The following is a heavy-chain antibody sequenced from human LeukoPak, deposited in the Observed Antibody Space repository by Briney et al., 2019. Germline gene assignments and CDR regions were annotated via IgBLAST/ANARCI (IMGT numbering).Heavy chain of an antibody. V-gene: IGHV1-2*02. CDR2: IKPNSGGA. J-gene: IGHJ4*02. Sequence: ASVKVSCKASGYTFSGYYMHWVRQAPGQGLEWMGWIKPNSGGANYTQKFQGRATMTMDTSINTAYMELNRLRSDDTAVYYCARGGKSELGTCDFWGQGTLVTVSA. CDR3: ARGGKSELGTCDF. CDR1: GYTFSGYY. D-gene: IGHD7-27*01.